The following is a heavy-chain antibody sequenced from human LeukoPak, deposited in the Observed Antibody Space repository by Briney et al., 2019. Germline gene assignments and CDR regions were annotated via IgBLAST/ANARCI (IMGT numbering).Heavy chain of an antibody. CDR1: GYSFTSYW. Sequence: GESLRISCKGSGYSFTSYWIGWVRQMPGKGLEWMGIIYPGDSDTRYSPSFQGQVTISADKSISTAYLQWSSLKASDTAMYYCARHRKYSSSSPNYYYYYMDVWGKGTTVTVSS. V-gene: IGHV5-51*01. D-gene: IGHD6-6*01. CDR2: IYPGDSDT. CDR3: ARHRKYSSSSPNYYYYYMDV. J-gene: IGHJ6*03.